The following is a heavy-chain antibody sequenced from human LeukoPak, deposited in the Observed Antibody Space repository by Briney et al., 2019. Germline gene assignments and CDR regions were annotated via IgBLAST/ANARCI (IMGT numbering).Heavy chain of an antibody. CDR3: GRLLGDY. V-gene: IGHV3-23*01. CDR1: GLTFSSNG. J-gene: IGHJ4*02. Sequence: GGSLRLSCAASGLTFSSNGMSWVRQAPGKGLGWVSSISDSGGRTYYAESVKGRFTISRDNSKNTLYLQMNSLRAEDTAVYYCGRLLGDYWGQGTLVTVSS. D-gene: IGHD3-10*01. CDR2: ISDSGGRT.